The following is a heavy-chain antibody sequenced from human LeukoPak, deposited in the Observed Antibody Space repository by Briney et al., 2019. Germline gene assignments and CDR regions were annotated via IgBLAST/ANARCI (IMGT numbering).Heavy chain of an antibody. V-gene: IGHV4-39*01. D-gene: IGHD6-13*01. CDR1: GGSISSSSYY. CDR3: ARHVVAAAGTGWFDP. CDR2: IYYSGST. J-gene: IGHJ5*02. Sequence: SETLSLTCTVSGGSISSSSYYWGWIRQPPGKGLEWIGSIYYSGSTYYNPSLKSRVTISVDTSKNQFSLKLSSVTAADTAVYYCARHVVAAAGTGWFDPWGQGTLVTVSS.